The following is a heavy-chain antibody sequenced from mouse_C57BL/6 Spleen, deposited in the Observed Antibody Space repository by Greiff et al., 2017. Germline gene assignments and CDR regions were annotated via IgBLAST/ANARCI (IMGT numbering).Heavy chain of an antibody. CDR3: ARLGYDYPYCDV. J-gene: IGHJ1*03. Sequence: VQRVESGAELARPGASVKLSCKASGYTFTSYGISWVKQRTGQGLEWIGEIYPRSGNTYYNEKFKGKATLTADKSSSTAYMELRSLTSEDSAVSVCARLGYDYPYCDVWGTGTTVTVSS. CDR1: GYTFTSYG. D-gene: IGHD2-4*01. V-gene: IGHV1-81*01. CDR2: IYPRSGNT.